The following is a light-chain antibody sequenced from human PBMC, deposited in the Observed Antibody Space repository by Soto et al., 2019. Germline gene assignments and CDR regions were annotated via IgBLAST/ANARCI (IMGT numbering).Light chain of an antibody. V-gene: IGKV1-33*01. J-gene: IGKJ5*01. CDR1: HDIKKY. CDR2: EAS. CDR3: QRYDSLPPT. Sequence: DLQMTQSPSSLSASVGDRVTITCQASHDIKKYLNWFQEKPGKAPKLLIYEASNLQTGVPSRFSGSGSGTHFTFTISSLQPEDIATYYCQRYDSLPPTFGQGTRLDMK.